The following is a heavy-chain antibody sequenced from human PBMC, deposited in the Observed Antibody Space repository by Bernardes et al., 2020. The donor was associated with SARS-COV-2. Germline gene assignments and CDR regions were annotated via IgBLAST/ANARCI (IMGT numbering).Heavy chain of an antibody. CDR1: GYSFTTYW. CDR3: ATPTGTTGPFDY. D-gene: IGHD1-1*01. V-gene: IGHV5-51*01. Sequence: GGSLKIPWKGSGYSFTTYWIGLVRQMPGKGLEWIGIIYPGDSDTRYSPSFEGQVTIPADKSISTAYLQWNSLKASDTAMYFCATPTGTTGPFDYWGQGTLVTVSS. CDR2: IYPGDSDT. J-gene: IGHJ4*02.